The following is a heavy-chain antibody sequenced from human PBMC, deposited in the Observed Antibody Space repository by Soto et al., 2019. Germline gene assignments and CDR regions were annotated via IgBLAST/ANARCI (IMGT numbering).Heavy chain of an antibody. Sequence: EVQVVESGGGLVQPGGSLRLSCAASGFTFSDQYMDWVRQATGKGLEWVGRSRDKANSYTTEYAAPVRGRFTISRDDSKNSVYVHMNSLKTEDTAVYYCAGDAYKDGVWGHGTVVTVSS. CDR1: GFTFSDQY. CDR3: AGDAYKDGV. D-gene: IGHD1-1*01. CDR2: SRDKANSYTT. V-gene: IGHV3-72*01. J-gene: IGHJ4*01.